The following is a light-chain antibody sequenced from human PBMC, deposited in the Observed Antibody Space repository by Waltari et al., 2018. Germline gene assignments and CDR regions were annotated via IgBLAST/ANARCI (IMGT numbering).Light chain of an antibody. CDR3: QHYVSLPAT. Sequence: IVLTPSPGTLSLSPGERAPLSCRASPSVRRSLAWYQQKPGQAPRLLIYGASNRATGIPDRFSGSGSGTDFSLTISRLEPEDFAVYYCQHYVSLPATFGQGTKVEIK. V-gene: IGKV3-20*01. CDR2: GAS. CDR1: PSVRRS. J-gene: IGKJ1*01.